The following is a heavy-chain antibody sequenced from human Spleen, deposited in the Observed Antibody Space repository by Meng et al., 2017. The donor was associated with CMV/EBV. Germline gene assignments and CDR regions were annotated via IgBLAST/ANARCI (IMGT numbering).Heavy chain of an antibody. Sequence: GGSLRLSCAASGFTFNSYAMHWVRQAPGKGLEWVAVISYDGSNKYYADSVKGRFTISRDNAKNSLYLQMNSLRAEDTAVYYCARAPVWGVTRGPSYYYGMDVWGQGTTVTVSS. V-gene: IGHV3-30-3*01. CDR1: GFTFNSYA. CDR2: ISYDGSNK. J-gene: IGHJ6*02. CDR3: ARAPVWGVTRGPSYYYGMDV. D-gene: IGHD3-10*01.